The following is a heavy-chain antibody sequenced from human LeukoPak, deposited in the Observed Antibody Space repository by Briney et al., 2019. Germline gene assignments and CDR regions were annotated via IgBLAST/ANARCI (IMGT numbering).Heavy chain of an antibody. CDR2: ISTSGSTI. Sequence: GGSLRLSCAASGFTFSSYEMNWVRQAPGKGLEWVSYISTSGSTIYYADSVKGRFTISRDNAKNSLYLQMNSLRAEDTAVYYCASLDRGYYYSFDSWGQGTLVTVSS. CDR1: GFTFSSYE. V-gene: IGHV3-48*03. J-gene: IGHJ4*02. D-gene: IGHD3-16*01. CDR3: ASLDRGYYYSFDS.